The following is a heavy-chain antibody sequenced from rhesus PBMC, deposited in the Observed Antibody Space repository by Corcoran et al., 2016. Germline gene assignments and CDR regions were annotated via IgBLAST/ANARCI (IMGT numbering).Heavy chain of an antibody. Sequence: QVQLQESGPGLVKPSETLSLTCAVSGYSISSNYWSWLRQPPGKGLEWIGYIYGSSGSTYYNPSLKSRVTISTDTAKNQFSLKLNSVTAADTAVYYCVREGTYGSSYYFDYWGQGVLVTVSS. CDR1: GYSISSNY. J-gene: IGHJ4*01. CDR2: IYGSSGST. D-gene: IGHD4-29*01. CDR3: VREGTYGSSYYFDY. V-gene: IGHV4-147*01.